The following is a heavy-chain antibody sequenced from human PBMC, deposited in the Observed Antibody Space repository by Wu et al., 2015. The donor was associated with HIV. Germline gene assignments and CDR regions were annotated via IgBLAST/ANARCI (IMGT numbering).Heavy chain of an antibody. CDR2: INGENGDI. CDR3: AEDTVAK. CDR1: GISFVNNR. V-gene: IGHV1-18*01. J-gene: IGHJ4*02. D-gene: IGHD2-8*02. Sequence: QVQLVQSGGEVKKPGTSVNVSCKASGISFVNNRITWVRQAPGQGLEWMGWINGENGDIRESQKFQGRLILAKDTPSTTAYMVLRDLTSDDTATYYCAEDTVAKWGQGTLVIVSS.